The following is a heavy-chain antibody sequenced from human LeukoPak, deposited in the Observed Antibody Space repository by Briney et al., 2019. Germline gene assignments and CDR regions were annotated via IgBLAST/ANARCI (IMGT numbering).Heavy chain of an antibody. J-gene: IGHJ4*02. CDR2: ISAYNGHT. CDR1: GYTFSGYG. Sequence: ASVKVSCKASGYTFSGYGVTWVRQAPGQGLEWMGWISAYNGHTNYAQKLQGRVTMTTDTSTRTAHMELRSLRSDDSAVYYCARAGSSEWPPVSFDYWGQESLVTVSS. CDR3: ARAGSSEWPPVSFDY. D-gene: IGHD3-10*01. V-gene: IGHV1-18*01.